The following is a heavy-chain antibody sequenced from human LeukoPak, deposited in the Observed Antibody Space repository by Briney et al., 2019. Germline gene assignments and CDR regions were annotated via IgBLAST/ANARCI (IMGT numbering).Heavy chain of an antibody. CDR2: IIPIFGTA. D-gene: IGHD2-2*01. V-gene: IGHV1-69*05. CDR1: GGTFSSYA. CDR3: AREAVNKYQLLYFDY. Sequence: SVKVSCKASGGTFSSYAINWVRQAPGQGLEWMGGIIPIFGTANYAQKFQGRVTITTDESTSTAYMELSSLRSEDTAVYYCAREAVNKYQLLYFDYWGQGTLVTVSS. J-gene: IGHJ4*02.